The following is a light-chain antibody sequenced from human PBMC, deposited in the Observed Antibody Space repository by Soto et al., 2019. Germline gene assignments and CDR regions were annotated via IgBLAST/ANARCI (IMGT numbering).Light chain of an antibody. CDR3: QNYNSAPLT. J-gene: IGKJ4*01. CDR1: QGITNN. CDR2: AAS. Sequence: IQMTQSHSSLSASVGYRVTITCRASQGITNNLAWYQRKPGKAPNLLIYAASTLQSGVPSRFRGSGSGTDFTLTISSLQPEDVATYYCQNYNSAPLTFGGGTKVDIK. V-gene: IGKV1-27*01.